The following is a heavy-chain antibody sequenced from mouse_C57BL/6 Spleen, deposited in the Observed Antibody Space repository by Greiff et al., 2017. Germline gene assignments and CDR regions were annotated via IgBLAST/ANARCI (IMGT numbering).Heavy chain of an antibody. CDR3: ARGTGDYAMDY. CDR1: GYAFSSSW. Sequence: VKLMESGPELVKPGASVKISCKASGYAFSSSWMNWVKQRPGKGLEWIGRIYPGDGDTNYNGKFKGKATLTADKSSSTAYMQLSSLTSEDSAVYFCARGTGDYAMDYWGQGTSVTVSS. D-gene: IGHD4-1*01. J-gene: IGHJ4*01. CDR2: IYPGDGDT. V-gene: IGHV1-82*01.